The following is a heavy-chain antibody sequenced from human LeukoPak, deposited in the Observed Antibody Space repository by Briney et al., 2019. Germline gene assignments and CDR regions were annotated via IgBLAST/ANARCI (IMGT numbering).Heavy chain of an antibody. J-gene: IGHJ3*02. D-gene: IGHD4-23*01. Sequence: SQTLSPTCTVSGGSIRSGGYYWSWIRQPPGKGLEWIGYIFHTGTTYYNPSLKSRVTISVDRSKNQFTLKLSSVTAADTAVYYCARVPPDYGGNSGHAFDIWGQGTLVTVSS. CDR3: ARVPPDYGGNSGHAFDI. CDR2: IFHTGTT. CDR1: GGSIRSGGYY. V-gene: IGHV4-30-2*01.